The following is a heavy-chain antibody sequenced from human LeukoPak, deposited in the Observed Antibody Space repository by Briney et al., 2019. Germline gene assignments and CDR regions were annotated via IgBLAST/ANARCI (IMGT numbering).Heavy chain of an antibody. CDR1: GFTLSKHP. V-gene: IGHV3-23*01. Sequence: GGSLRLSCAASGFTLSKHPMYWVRQAPGKGLEGVSSLSDTGDSRHYADSVKGRFTISRDSARSALYFQMNSLRAEDTAVYYCAKGDCASGSCYFDDWGQGSQVTVSS. D-gene: IGHD2-8*01. J-gene: IGHJ4*02. CDR2: LSDTGDSR. CDR3: AKGDCASGSCYFDD.